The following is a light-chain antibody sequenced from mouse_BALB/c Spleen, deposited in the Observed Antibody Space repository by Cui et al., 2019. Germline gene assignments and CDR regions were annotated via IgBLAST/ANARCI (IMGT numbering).Light chain of an antibody. V-gene: IGKV4-68*01. CDR2: LTS. J-gene: IGKJ1*01. CDR1: SSVSY. Sequence: QIVLTQSPALMSASPGEKVTMTCSASSSVSYMYWYQQKPRSSPKPWIYLTSNLASGVPARFSGSGSGTSYSLTISSMEAEDAATYYCQQWSSNPPTWTFGGVTKLEIK. CDR3: QQWSSNPPTWT.